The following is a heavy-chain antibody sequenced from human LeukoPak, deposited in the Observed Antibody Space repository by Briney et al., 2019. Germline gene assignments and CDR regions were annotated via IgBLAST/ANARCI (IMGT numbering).Heavy chain of an antibody. D-gene: IGHD3-10*02. CDR3: AELGITMIGGV. CDR2: IKKDGSEK. Sequence: GGSLRLSCAASGFTFSSYWMSWVHQAPGKGLEWVANIKKDGSEKYYVDSVKGRFTISRDNAKNSLYLQMNSLRAEDTAVYYCAELGITMIGGVWGKGTTVTISS. CDR1: GFTFSSYW. V-gene: IGHV3-7*01. J-gene: IGHJ6*04.